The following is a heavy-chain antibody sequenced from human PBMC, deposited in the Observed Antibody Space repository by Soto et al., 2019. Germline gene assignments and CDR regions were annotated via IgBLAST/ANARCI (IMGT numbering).Heavy chain of an antibody. CDR1: GYTFTSYA. D-gene: IGHD3-22*01. J-gene: IGHJ4*02. CDR3: ARGYDSSGYYIFDY. Sequence: ASVKVSCKASGYTFTSYAMHWLRQAPGQRLEWMGWINAGNGNTKYSQKFQGRVTITRDTSASTAYMELSSLRSEDTAVYYCARGYDSSGYYIFDYWGQGTLVTVSS. V-gene: IGHV1-3*01. CDR2: INAGNGNT.